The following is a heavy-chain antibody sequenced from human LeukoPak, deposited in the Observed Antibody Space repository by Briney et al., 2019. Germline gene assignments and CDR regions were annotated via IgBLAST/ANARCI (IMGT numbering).Heavy chain of an antibody. V-gene: IGHV7-4-1*02. CDR1: GYTFTSYP. Sequence: ASVKVSCKASGYTFTSYPMNWVRQAPGQGLEWMGWINTNTGNPTYAQGFTGRFVFSLDTSVSTAYLQISSLKAEDTAVYYCARVVGPFVPDAFDIWGQGTMVTVSS. J-gene: IGHJ3*02. D-gene: IGHD1-26*01. CDR3: ARVVGPFVPDAFDI. CDR2: INTNTGNP.